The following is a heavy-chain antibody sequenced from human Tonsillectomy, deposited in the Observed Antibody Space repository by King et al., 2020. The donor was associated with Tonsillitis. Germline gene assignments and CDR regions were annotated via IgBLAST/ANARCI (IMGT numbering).Heavy chain of an antibody. Sequence: VQLVESGGGLVQPGGSLRLSCEASGFTFSSYSMNWVRQAPGKGLEWVSYISSSSSTIYYADSVKGRFTTSSYNAKNSLYLQMNSLRAEDTAVYYFARETSIMEQQLVRGYFDYWGQGTLVTVSS. CDR1: GFTFSSYS. D-gene: IGHD6-13*01. CDR2: ISSSSSTI. J-gene: IGHJ4*02. V-gene: IGHV3-48*01. CDR3: ARETSIMEQQLVRGYFDY.